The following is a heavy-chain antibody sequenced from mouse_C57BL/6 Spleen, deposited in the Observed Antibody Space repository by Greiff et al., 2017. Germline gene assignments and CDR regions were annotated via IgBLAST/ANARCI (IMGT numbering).Heavy chain of an antibody. V-gene: IGHV5-16*01. CDR1: GFSFSDYY. D-gene: IGHD3-2*02. CDR3: ARESSGPDY. CDR2: INYDGSST. Sequence: EVQLVESEGGLVQPGSSMKLSCTASGFSFSDYYMAWVRQVPEKGLEWVANINYDGSSTYYLDSLKSRFIISRDNAKNILYLQMSSLKSEDTATYYCARESSGPDYWGQGTTLTGSS. J-gene: IGHJ2*01.